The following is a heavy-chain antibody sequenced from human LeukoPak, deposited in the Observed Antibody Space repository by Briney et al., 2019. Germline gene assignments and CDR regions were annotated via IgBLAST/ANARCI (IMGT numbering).Heavy chain of an antibody. CDR2: IYYSGST. Sequence: SETLSLTCTVSGGSISSYYWSWIRQPPVKGLEWIGYIYYSGSTNYNPSLKSRVTISVDTSKNQFSLRLSSVTAADTAVYYCARAYYHGSGSYYKRGYFDYWGQGTLVTVSS. CDR3: ARAYYHGSGSYYKRGYFDY. V-gene: IGHV4-59*08. CDR1: GGSISSYY. D-gene: IGHD3-10*01. J-gene: IGHJ4*02.